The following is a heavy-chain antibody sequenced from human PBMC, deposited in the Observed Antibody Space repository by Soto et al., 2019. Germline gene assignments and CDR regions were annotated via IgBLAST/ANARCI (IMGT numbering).Heavy chain of an antibody. CDR2: ITWNSGII. D-gene: IGHD6-13*01. Sequence: EVQLVESGGGLVQPGRSLRLSCAASGFTFDDYAMHWVRQPPGKGLEWVSGITWNSGIIGYADSVKGRFTISRDNAKNSLYLQMNSLRPEDTALYYCAKDQGYSTSYYGYVDLWGRVTLVTVSS. CDR1: GFTFDDYA. CDR3: AKDQGYSTSYYGYVDL. V-gene: IGHV3-9*01. J-gene: IGHJ2*01.